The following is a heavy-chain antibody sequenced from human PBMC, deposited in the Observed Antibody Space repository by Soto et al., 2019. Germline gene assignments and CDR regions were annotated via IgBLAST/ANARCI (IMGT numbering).Heavy chain of an antibody. Sequence: QVQLVQSGAEVRKPGASVQVSCKASGYTFTRYSINWVRQAPGQGLEWVGWISNYNGDTKYAEKFQGRVTLTTDTFTTTSYTDLRSLTSDDTAMYFCARGDSTGSPTGWFDPWGQGTLVTVRS. D-gene: IGHD6-19*01. CDR2: ISNYNGDT. CDR1: GYTFTRYS. CDR3: ARGDSTGSPTGWFDP. J-gene: IGHJ5*02. V-gene: IGHV1-18*04.